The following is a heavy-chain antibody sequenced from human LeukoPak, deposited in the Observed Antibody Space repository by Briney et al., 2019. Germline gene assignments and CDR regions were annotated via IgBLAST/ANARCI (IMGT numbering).Heavy chain of an antibody. CDR3: ARAHSTSWYNLDY. CDR1: GYRFGSYW. D-gene: IGHD6-13*01. CDR2: YPGDSDT. J-gene: IGHJ4*02. V-gene: IGHV5-51*01. Sequence: PGESLKISREGSGYRFGSYWISWVRQMPGKGLEWMGIYPGDSDTRYSPSFQGQVTISADKSISTAYLQWSSLKASDSAIYYCARAHSTSWYNLDYWGQGTLVTISS.